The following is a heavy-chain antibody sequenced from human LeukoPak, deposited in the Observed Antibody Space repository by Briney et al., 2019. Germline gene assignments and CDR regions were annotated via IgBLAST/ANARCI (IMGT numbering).Heavy chain of an antibody. V-gene: IGHV3-33*08. D-gene: IGHD4-23*01. CDR2: IWYDGSNK. J-gene: IGHJ3*02. CDR3: ARDVGGNSGSAFDI. Sequence: GGSLRLSCAASGFTFSSYSMNWVRQAPGKGLEWVAVIWYDGSNKYYADSVKGRFTISRDNSKNTLYLQMNSLRAEDTAVYYCARDVGGNSGSAFDIWGQGTMVTVSS. CDR1: GFTFSSYS.